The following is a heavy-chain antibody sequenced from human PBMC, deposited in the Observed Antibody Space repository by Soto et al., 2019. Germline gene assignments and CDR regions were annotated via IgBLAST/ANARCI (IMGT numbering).Heavy chain of an antibody. CDR3: AKDLYDYIWGSYRYTSYFDY. CDR1: GFTFSSYA. V-gene: IGHV3-23*01. Sequence: EVQLLESGGGLVQPGGSLRLSCAASGFTFSSYAMSWVRQAPGKGLEWVSAISGSGGSTYYADSVKARFTISRDNSKNTLYLQMNSLRAEDTAVYYCAKDLYDYIWGSYRYTSYFDYWGQGTLVTVSS. J-gene: IGHJ4*02. D-gene: IGHD3-16*02. CDR2: ISGSGGST.